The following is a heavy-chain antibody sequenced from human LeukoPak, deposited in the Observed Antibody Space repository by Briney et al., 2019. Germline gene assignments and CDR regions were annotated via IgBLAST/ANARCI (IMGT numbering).Heavy chain of an antibody. Sequence: GASVKVSCEASGGTFSSYTISWVRGAPGQGLEWMGRIIPILGIATYAQKSQGRVTITADKSTNTAYMELSSLRSEDTAVYFCAMVVAAQDAFDIWGQGTMVTVSS. D-gene: IGHD2-15*01. CDR3: AMVVAAQDAFDI. CDR2: IIPILGIA. CDR1: GGTFSSYT. J-gene: IGHJ3*02. V-gene: IGHV1-69*02.